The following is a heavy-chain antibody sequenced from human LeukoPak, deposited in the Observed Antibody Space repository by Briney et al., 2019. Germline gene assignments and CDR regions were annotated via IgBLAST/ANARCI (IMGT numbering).Heavy chain of an antibody. CDR3: ARGYSSSWYYFDY. D-gene: IGHD6-13*01. CDR2: ISSNGGST. V-gene: IGHV3-64*01. CDR1: GFTFSSYA. J-gene: IGHJ4*02. Sequence: GGSLRLSCAGSGFTFSSYAMHWVRQAPGKVLEYVSVISSNGGSTYYANSVKGRFTISRDNSKNTLYLQMGSLRAEDMAVYYCARGYSSSWYYFDYWGQGTLVTVSS.